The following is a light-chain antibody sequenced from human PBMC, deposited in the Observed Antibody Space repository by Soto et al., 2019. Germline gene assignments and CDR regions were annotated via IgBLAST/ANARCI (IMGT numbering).Light chain of an antibody. CDR1: SSDVGGYNF. Sequence: QSALTQPASVSGSPGQSITISCTGTSSDVGGYNFVSWYQQHPGKAPKLIIYEVTNRPSGVSNRFSGSKSGNTASLTISGLQAEDESDYYCSSYASSSTVLVGGGTKLTVL. CDR2: EVT. J-gene: IGLJ2*01. V-gene: IGLV2-14*01. CDR3: SSYASSSTVL.